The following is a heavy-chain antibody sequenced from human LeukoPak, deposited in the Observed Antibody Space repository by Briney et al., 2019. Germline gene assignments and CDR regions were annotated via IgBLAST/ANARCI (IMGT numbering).Heavy chain of an antibody. CDR1: GGSFSGYY. J-gene: IGHJ4*02. Sequence: KPSETLSLTCAVYGGSFSGYYWSWIRQPPGKGLEWIGEINHSGSTNYNPSLKSRVTISVDTSKNQFSLKLSSVTAADTAVYYCARAITMIVVVPDYFDYWGQGTLVTVSS. CDR2: INHSGST. D-gene: IGHD3-22*01. V-gene: IGHV4-34*01. CDR3: ARAITMIVVVPDYFDY.